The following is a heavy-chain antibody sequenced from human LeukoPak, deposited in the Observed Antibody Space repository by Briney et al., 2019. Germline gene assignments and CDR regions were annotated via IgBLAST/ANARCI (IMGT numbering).Heavy chain of an antibody. CDR2: INHSGST. D-gene: IGHD2-15*01. Sequence: SETLSLTCAVYGGSFSGYYWSWIRQPPGKGLEWIGEINHSGSTNYSPSLKSRVTISVDTSKNQFSLKLSSVTAADTAVYYCARRYCSGGSCYLYYFDYWGQGTLVTVSS. V-gene: IGHV4-34*01. CDR3: ARRYCSGGSCYLYYFDY. J-gene: IGHJ4*02. CDR1: GGSFSGYY.